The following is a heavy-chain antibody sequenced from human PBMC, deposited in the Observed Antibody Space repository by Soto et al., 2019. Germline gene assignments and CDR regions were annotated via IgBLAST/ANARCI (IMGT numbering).Heavy chain of an antibody. D-gene: IGHD3-9*01. CDR3: GRLEGLATISYYFDY. Sequence: ATLCLSCTVSGCPISRYYWCWVRPPPGKGLEWIGSVYYSGSTYYNPSLESRVTISVDKSKNQFSLKLMSLSAADTAVYYCGRLEGLATISYYFDYWGQGALVTVSS. CDR2: VYYSGST. V-gene: IGHV4-39*01. J-gene: IGHJ4*02. CDR1: GCPISRYY.